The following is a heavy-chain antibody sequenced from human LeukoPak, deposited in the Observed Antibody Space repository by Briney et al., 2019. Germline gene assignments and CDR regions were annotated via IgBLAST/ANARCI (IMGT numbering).Heavy chain of an antibody. Sequence: GGSLRLSCAASGFTFDDYAMHWVRQAPGKGLEWVSGISWNSGSIGYADSVEGRFTISRDNAKNSLYLQMNSLRAEDTALYYCAKDNERMYYYDSSGPWGQGTLVTVSS. D-gene: IGHD3-22*01. CDR3: AKDNERMYYYDSSGP. J-gene: IGHJ5*02. CDR2: ISWNSGSI. V-gene: IGHV3-9*01. CDR1: GFTFDDYA.